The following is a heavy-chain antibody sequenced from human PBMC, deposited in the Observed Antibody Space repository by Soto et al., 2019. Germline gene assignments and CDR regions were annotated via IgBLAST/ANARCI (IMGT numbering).Heavy chain of an antibody. CDR3: AMRIPAAAGTHDY. CDR1: GGSVSSNNYY. CDR2: IYYSGNT. V-gene: IGHV4-61*01. Sequence: QVQLQESGPGLVKPSETLSLTCTVSGGSVSSNNYYCSWIRQPPGKGLEWIGHIYYSGNTNYNPSLKSRVTISVDTSKNQFSLKLSSVTAADTAVYYCAMRIPAAAGTHDYWGQGNLVTVSS. J-gene: IGHJ4*02. D-gene: IGHD6-25*01.